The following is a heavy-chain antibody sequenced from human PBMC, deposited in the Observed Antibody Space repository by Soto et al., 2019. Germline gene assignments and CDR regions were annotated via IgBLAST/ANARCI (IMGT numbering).Heavy chain of an antibody. CDR2: ISRSGSTI. CDR1: GFTFSDYY. D-gene: IGHD2-15*01. Sequence: GGSLRLSCAASGFTFSDYYMNWIRQAPGKGLEWVSYISRSGSTIYYADSVKGRFTISRDNAKNSLYLQLNSLRAEDTAVYYCARGGYCTGGSCCSVAYWGQGTLRTVSS. V-gene: IGHV3-11*01. J-gene: IGHJ4*02. CDR3: ARGGYCTGGSCCSVAY.